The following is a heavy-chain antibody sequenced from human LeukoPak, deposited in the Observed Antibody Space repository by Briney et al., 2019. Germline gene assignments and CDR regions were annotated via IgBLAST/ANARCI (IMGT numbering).Heavy chain of an antibody. J-gene: IGHJ3*02. CDR3: TDAFDI. CDR2: ISSRSTYI. V-gene: IGHV3-21*01. CDR1: GFTFSSYT. Sequence: PGGSLRLSCAASGFTFSSYTMNWVRQAPGKGLEWVSSISSRSTYIYYADSVKGRFTISRDSAKNSLYLQMDSLRAEDTAVYYCTDAFDIWGQETMVTVSS.